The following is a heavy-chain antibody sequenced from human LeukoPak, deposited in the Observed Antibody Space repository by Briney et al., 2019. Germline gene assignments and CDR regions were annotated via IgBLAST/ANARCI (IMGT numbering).Heavy chain of an antibody. D-gene: IGHD2-15*01. V-gene: IGHV3-7*01. CDR3: ASIVVVIGTRSFDY. CDR1: GFTFSSYW. CDR2: INQDGGEK. J-gene: IGHJ4*02. Sequence: GGSLRLPCEASGFTFSSYWMSWVRQAPGKGLEWVANINQDGGEKYYVDSVKGRFTISRDNAKNSLYLQMNGLRAEDTAVYYCASIVVVIGTRSFDYWGQGSLVSVSS.